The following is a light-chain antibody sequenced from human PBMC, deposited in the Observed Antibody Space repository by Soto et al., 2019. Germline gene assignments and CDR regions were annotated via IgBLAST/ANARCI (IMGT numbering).Light chain of an antibody. V-gene: IGKV1-5*01. J-gene: IGKJ1*01. CDR3: KQYNSYWT. CDR1: QSISSW. CDR2: DAS. Sequence: DIQMTQSPSTLSASVGDRVTITCRASQSISSWLAWYQQKPGKAPKLLIYDASSLESGVPSRFSGSGSGTEFTLTISSLQPDDFVTYYCKQYNSYWTFGQGTKVEIK.